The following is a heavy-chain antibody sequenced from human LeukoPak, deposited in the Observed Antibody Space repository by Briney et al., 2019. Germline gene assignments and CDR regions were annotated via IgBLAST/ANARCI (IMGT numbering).Heavy chain of an antibody. V-gene: IGHV4-61*02. Sequence: SQTLSLTCTVSGGSISSGSYYWNWIRQPAGKGLEWIGRIYTSGSTNYNPSLKNRVTISVDTPKNQFSLKLSSVTAADTAVYYCGSARGYWGQGTLVTVSS. J-gene: IGHJ4*02. CDR1: GGSISSGSYY. CDR2: IYTSGST. CDR3: GSARGY. D-gene: IGHD6-6*01.